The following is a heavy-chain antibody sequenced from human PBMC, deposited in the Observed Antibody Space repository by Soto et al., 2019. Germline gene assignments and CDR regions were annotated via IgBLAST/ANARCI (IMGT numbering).Heavy chain of an antibody. CDR1: GFTFSDYY. Sequence: GGSLRLSCAASGFTFSDYYMSWIRQAPGKGLECVAYISVSSTYANYADSVEGRFTISRDNAENSLFLQMNSLRADDTAVYYCARGVRYYSSEKTANFDYWGQGALVTVSS. CDR3: ARGVRYYSSEKTANFDY. CDR2: ISVSSTYA. V-gene: IGHV3-11*05. D-gene: IGHD3-10*01. J-gene: IGHJ4*02.